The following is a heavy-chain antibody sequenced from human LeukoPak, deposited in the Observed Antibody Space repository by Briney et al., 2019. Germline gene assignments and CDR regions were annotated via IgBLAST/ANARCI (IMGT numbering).Heavy chain of an antibody. D-gene: IGHD3-3*01. CDR2: IYTSGST. CDR1: GGSISSSSYY. Sequence: SETLSLTCTVSGGSISSSSYYWGWIRQPAGKGLEWIGRIYTSGSTNYNPSLKSRVTMSVDTSKNQFSLKLSSVTAADTAVYYCARGVLRFGWFDPWGQGTLVTVSS. CDR3: ARGVLRFGWFDP. J-gene: IGHJ5*02. V-gene: IGHV4-61*02.